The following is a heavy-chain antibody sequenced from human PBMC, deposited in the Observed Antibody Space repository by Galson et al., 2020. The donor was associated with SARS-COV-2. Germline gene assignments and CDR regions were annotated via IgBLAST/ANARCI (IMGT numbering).Heavy chain of an antibody. CDR1: GFTFDDYA. CDR2: ISWNSGSI. CDR3: AKTIELDYYDSSGYDY. J-gene: IGHJ4*02. Sequence: GGSLRLSCAASGFTFDDYAMHWVRQAPGKGLEWVSGISWNSGSIGYADSVKGRFTISRDNAKNSLYLQMNSLRAEDTALYYCAKTIELDYYDSSGYDYWGQGTLVTVSS. V-gene: IGHV3-9*01. D-gene: IGHD3-22*01.